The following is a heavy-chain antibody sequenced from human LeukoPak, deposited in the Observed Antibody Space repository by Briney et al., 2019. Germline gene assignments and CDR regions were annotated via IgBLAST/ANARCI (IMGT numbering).Heavy chain of an antibody. CDR3: AREPMDTAIDY. CDR2: ISAYNGNT. D-gene: IGHD5-18*01. V-gene: IGHV1-18*01. CDR1: GGSFTSYA. Sequence: ASVKVSCKASGGSFTSYAINWVRQAPGQGLEWMGWISAYNGNTNYAQKLQGRVTMTTDTSTSTAYMELRSLRSDDTAVYYCAREPMDTAIDYWGQGTLVTVSS. J-gene: IGHJ4*02.